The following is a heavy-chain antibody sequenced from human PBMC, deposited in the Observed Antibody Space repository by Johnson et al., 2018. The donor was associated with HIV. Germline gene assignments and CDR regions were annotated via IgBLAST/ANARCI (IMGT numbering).Heavy chain of an antibody. CDR3: ARVEPIRRAIDAFDI. J-gene: IGHJ3*02. CDR1: GFTFSSYG. CDR2: IRYDGSNK. V-gene: IGHV3-30*02. Sequence: QVQLVESGGGVVQPGGSLRLSCAASGFTFSSYGMHWVRQAPGKGLEWVAFIRYDGSNKYYADSVKGRFTISRDNSKNTLYLQMNSLRAEDTAVYYCARVEPIRRAIDAFDIWGQGTMVTVSS.